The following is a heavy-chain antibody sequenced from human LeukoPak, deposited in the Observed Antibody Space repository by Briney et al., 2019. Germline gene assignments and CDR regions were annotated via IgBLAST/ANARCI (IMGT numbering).Heavy chain of an antibody. Sequence: GGSLRLSCAASGFTFSSYSMNWVRQAPGKGLEWVSSISSSSYIYYADSVKGRFTISRDNAKNSLYLQMNSLRAEDTAVYYCARDIPPTYSSGWYWVFFYWGQGTLVTVSS. V-gene: IGHV3-21*01. D-gene: IGHD6-19*01. CDR1: GFTFSSYS. J-gene: IGHJ4*02. CDR2: ISSSSYI. CDR3: ARDIPPTYSSGWYWVFFY.